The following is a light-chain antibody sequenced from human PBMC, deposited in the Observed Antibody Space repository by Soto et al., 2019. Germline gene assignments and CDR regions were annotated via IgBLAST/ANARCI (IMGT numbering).Light chain of an antibody. CDR2: EAS. Sequence: DIVLTQSPGILSLSPGDRATLSCRSSESVRSTYLAWYQQKRGQAPRLLIYEASSRASGIPDRFSGSGSGADFTLTISRLEPEDFAVYYCQLYGGSHMFSFGQGTKLQIK. CDR3: QLYGGSHMFS. J-gene: IGKJ2*01. CDR1: ESVRSTY. V-gene: IGKV3-20*01.